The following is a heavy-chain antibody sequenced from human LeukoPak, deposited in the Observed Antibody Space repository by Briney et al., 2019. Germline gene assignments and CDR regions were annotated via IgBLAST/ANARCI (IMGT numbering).Heavy chain of an antibody. CDR3: AGPYDFWRGGY. CDR2: IYYSGST. V-gene: IGHV4-39*01. J-gene: IGHJ4*02. Sequence: PSETLSLTCTVSGGSISSSSYYWGWIRQPPGKGLEWIGSIYYSGSTYYNPSLKSRVTISVDTSKNQFSLKLSSVTAADTAVYYCAGPYDFWRGGYWGQGTLVTVSS. CDR1: GGSISSSSYY. D-gene: IGHD3-3*01.